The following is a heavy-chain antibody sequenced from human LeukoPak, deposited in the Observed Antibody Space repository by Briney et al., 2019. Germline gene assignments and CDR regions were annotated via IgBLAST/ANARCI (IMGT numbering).Heavy chain of an antibody. Sequence: SETLSLTCTVSGGSIRSNYWSWIRQPPGKGLEWIGYIYYSGSTNYNPSLKSRVSISVDTSKNQFSLKLNSVTAADTAVYFCARPHYYNYNMDVWGKGTTVTVSS. V-gene: IGHV4-59*01. CDR2: IYYSGST. CDR3: ARPHYYNYNMDV. J-gene: IGHJ6*03. CDR1: GGSIRSNY.